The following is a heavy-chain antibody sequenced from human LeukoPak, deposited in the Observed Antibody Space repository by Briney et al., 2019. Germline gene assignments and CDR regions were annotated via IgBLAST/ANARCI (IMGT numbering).Heavy chain of an antibody. CDR2: ISCSGDSI. J-gene: IGHJ4*02. CDR1: GFTFSNYY. D-gene: IGHD1-7*01. CDR3: AKDHVRGSIPGTTVDY. V-gene: IGHV3-23*01. Sequence: RAGGSLILSCAASGFTFSNYYMNWVPQAPGKVLEWVSAISCSGDSIYYADSVKGRFTISRDNSKSTLYLPMNSLRADDTAVYYCAKDHVRGSIPGTTVDYWGQGALVTVSS.